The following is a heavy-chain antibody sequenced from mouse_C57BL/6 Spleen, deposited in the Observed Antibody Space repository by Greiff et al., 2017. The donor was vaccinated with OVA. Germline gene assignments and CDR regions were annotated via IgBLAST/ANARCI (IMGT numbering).Heavy chain of an antibody. CDR2: ISYDGSN. CDR3: ARELLTTRAMDY. V-gene: IGHV3-6*01. D-gene: IGHD1-1*01. Sequence: EVHLVESGPGLVKPSQSLSLTCSVTGYSITSGYYWNWIRQFPGNKLEWMGYISYDGSNNYNPSLKNRISITRDTSKNQFFLKLNSVTTEDTATYYCARELLTTRAMDYWGQGTSVTVSS. CDR1: GYSITSGYY. J-gene: IGHJ4*01.